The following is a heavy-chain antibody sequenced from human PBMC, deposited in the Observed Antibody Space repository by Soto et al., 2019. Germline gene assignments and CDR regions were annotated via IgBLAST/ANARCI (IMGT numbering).Heavy chain of an antibody. Sequence: GGSLRPSRAASGGHFSDYYMSWIRQAPGKGLEWVSYISSSSSYTNYADSVKGRFTISRDNAKNSLYLQMNSLRAEDTAVYYCAREVPSSSWYVYYGMDVWGQGTTVTVSS. CDR2: ISSSSSYT. J-gene: IGHJ6*02. CDR1: GGHFSDYY. D-gene: IGHD6-13*01. V-gene: IGHV3-11*05. CDR3: AREVPSSSWYVYYGMDV.